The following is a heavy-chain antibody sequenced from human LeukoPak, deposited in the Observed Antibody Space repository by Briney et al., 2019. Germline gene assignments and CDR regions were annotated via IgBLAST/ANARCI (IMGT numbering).Heavy chain of an antibody. CDR1: GFTLSSNY. V-gene: IGHV3-66*04. CDR3: ATLDSGYYYFHQ. CDR2: IYSDDST. J-gene: IGHJ4*02. Sequence: GGSLRLSCAVFGFTLSSNYMSWVRQAPGKGLEGVSDIYSDDSTEYTESVKGRFIISRDKCKETLYLQMNSLRAEDTAVYYCATLDSGYYYFHQWGQGALVTVSS. D-gene: IGHD5-12*01.